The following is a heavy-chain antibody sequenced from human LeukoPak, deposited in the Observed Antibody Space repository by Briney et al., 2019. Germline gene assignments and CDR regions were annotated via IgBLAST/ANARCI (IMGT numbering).Heavy chain of an antibody. Sequence: GGSLRLSCAASGFTFSSYAVSWVRQAPGEGLEWVSAISGSGGSTYYADSVKGRFNISRDNSKHTLYLQMNSLRAEDTAVYYCAKAGGYDWCDYWGQGTLVTVSS. V-gene: IGHV3-23*01. J-gene: IGHJ4*02. CDR3: AKAGGYDWCDY. CDR2: ISGSGGST. CDR1: GFTFSSYA. D-gene: IGHD5-12*01.